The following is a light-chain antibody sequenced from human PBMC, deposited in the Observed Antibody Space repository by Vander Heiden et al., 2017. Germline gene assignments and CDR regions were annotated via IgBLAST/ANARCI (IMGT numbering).Light chain of an antibody. CDR2: QDI. J-gene: IGLJ2*01. CDR1: KLGDKY. Sequence: SSELTQPPSVSVSPGQTASITCSGDKLGDKYACWYQQRPGQSPVLVIYQDIKRPSGIPERFSGSNSGNTATLTISGTQTMDEADYYCQAWDSNTVVFGGGTKLTVL. CDR3: QAWDSNTVV. V-gene: IGLV3-1*01.